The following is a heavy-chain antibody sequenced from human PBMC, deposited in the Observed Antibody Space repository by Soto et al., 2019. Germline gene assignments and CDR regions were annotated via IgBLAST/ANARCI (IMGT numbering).Heavy chain of an antibody. Sequence: ASVKVSCKASAYTFNSYGISWVRQAPGQGLEWMGWISAYNGNTNYAQKLQGRVTMTTDTSTSTAYMELSSLRSEDTAVYYCARGVAAAGKGAYFDYWGQGTLVTVSS. CDR2: ISAYNGNT. J-gene: IGHJ4*02. D-gene: IGHD6-13*01. V-gene: IGHV1-18*01. CDR3: ARGVAAAGKGAYFDY. CDR1: AYTFNSYG.